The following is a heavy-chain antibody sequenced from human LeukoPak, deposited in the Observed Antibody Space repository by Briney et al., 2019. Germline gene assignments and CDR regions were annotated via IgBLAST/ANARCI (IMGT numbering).Heavy chain of an antibody. D-gene: IGHD6-13*01. Sequence: GGSLRLSCAASGFTVSSNYMSWVRQAPGEGLEWVSVIYSGGSTYYADSVKGRFTISRDNSKNTLYLQMNSLRAEDTAVYYCAGAQQPIALFDYWGQGTLVTVSS. CDR2: IYSGGST. CDR3: AGAQQPIALFDY. J-gene: IGHJ4*02. CDR1: GFTVSSNY. V-gene: IGHV3-53*01.